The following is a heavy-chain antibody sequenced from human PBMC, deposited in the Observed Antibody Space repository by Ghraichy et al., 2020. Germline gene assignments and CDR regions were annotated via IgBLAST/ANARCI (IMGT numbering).Heavy chain of an antibody. CDR2: ISSSSTI. J-gene: IGHJ6*02. Sequence: LSLTCAASGFTFSSYSMNWVRQAPGKGLEWVSYISSSSTIYYADSVKGRFTISRDNAKNSLYLQMNSLRDEDTAVYYCARDLVTAIPPYYYYGMDVWGQGTTVTVSS. V-gene: IGHV3-48*02. D-gene: IGHD2-21*02. CDR3: ARDLVTAIPPYYYYGMDV. CDR1: GFTFSSYS.